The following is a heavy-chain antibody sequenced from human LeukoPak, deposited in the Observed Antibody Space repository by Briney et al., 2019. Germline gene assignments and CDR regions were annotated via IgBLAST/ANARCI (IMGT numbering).Heavy chain of an antibody. D-gene: IGHD3-3*01. CDR1: GGSIRSTSYY. Sequence: PSETLSLTCTVSGGSIRSTSYYWGWIRQPPGKGLEWIGSIYYSGSTYYNPSLKSRVTISVDTSKNQFSLKLSSVTAADTAVYYCARVVRPAVTIFGVATRPVYYYMDVWGKGTTVTVSS. CDR2: IYYSGST. CDR3: ARVVRPAVTIFGVATRPVYYYMDV. J-gene: IGHJ6*03. V-gene: IGHV4-39*01.